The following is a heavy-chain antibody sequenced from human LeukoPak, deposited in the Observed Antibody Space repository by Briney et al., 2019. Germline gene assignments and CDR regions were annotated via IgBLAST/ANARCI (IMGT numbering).Heavy chain of an antibody. V-gene: IGHV1-18*01. CDR3: ARGGTQWLAEYFQP. CDR1: GGTFSSYA. D-gene: IGHD6-19*01. J-gene: IGHJ1*01. CDR2: ISAYNGNT. Sequence: ASVKVSCKASGGTFSSYAISWVRQAPGQGLEWMGWISAYNGNTNYAQKLQGRVTMTTDTSTSTAYMELRSLRSDDTAVYYCARGGTQWLAEYFQPWGQGTLVTVSS.